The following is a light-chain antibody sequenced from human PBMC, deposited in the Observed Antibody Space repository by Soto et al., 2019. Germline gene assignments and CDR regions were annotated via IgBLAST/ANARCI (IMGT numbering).Light chain of an antibody. V-gene: IGKV3-11*01. CDR3: QQRSNWPPE. CDR1: QSVSSY. CDR2: DAS. Sequence: ILLAQSPGTLSLSPGERATLSCRASQSVSSYVAWYQQKPGQAPRLLMYDASNRATGIPARFSGSGSGTDFTLTISSLESEDFAVYYCQQRSNWPPEFGPGTKVDIK. J-gene: IGKJ3*01.